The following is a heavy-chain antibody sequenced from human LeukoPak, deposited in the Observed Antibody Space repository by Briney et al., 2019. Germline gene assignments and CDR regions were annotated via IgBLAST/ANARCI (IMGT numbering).Heavy chain of an antibody. CDR3: ARILEGYHYYMDV. CDR2: ISSSGSSI. CDR1: GFTFSDYY. Sequence: PGGSLRLSCAASGFTFSDYYMSWIRQAPGKGLEWIAYISSSGSSIQYAESVRGRFTISRDNAKNSLYLQMNSLRVEDTAVYYCARILEGYHYYMDVWGKGTTVTVSS. J-gene: IGHJ6*03. V-gene: IGHV3-11*04.